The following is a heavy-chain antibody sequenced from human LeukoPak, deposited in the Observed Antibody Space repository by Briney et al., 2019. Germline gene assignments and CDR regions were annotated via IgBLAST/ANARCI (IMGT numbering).Heavy chain of an antibody. CDR1: GYTFTGYY. Sequence: ASVKVSCKASGYTFTGYYMHWVRQAPGQGLEWMGWINPNSGGTNYAQKFQGRVTMTRDTSISTAYMELSRLRSDDTAVYYCARGPRDGDYAYWFDPWGQGTLVTVSS. V-gene: IGHV1-2*02. J-gene: IGHJ5*02. CDR2: INPNSGGT. CDR3: ARGPRDGDYAYWFDP. D-gene: IGHD4-17*01.